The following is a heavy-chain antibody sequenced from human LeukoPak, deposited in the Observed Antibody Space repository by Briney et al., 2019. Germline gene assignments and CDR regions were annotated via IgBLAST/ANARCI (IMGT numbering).Heavy chain of an antibody. CDR2: IYHSGST. CDR3: ARDAAGEEMATSGPY. J-gene: IGHJ4*02. CDR1: GGSISSGGYY. Sequence: TSETLSLTCSVSGGSISSGGYYWSWIRQPPGKGLEWIGYIYHSGSTYYNPSLKSRVAISVDRSKNQFSLKLSSVTAADTAVYYCARDAAGEEMATSGPYWGQGTLVTVSS. V-gene: IGHV4-30-2*01. D-gene: IGHD5-24*01.